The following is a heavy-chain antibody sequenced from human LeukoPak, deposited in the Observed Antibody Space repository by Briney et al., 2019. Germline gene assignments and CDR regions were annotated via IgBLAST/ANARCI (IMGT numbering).Heavy chain of an antibody. V-gene: IGHV4-38-2*01. CDR2: IYHSGST. J-gene: IGHJ3*02. CDR1: GYSISSGYY. Sequence: SETLSLTCAVSGYSISSGYYWGWIRQPQGKGLEWIGSIYHSGSTYYNPSLKSRVTISVDTSKNQFSLKLSSVTAADTAVYYCARNSPRGFAHAFDIWGQGTMVTVSS. D-gene: IGHD3-10*01. CDR3: ARNSPRGFAHAFDI.